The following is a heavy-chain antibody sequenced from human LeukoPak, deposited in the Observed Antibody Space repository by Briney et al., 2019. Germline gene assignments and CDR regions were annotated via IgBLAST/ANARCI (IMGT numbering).Heavy chain of an antibody. CDR1: SYSISSGYD. Sequence: PSQTLSLPCAVSSYSISSGYDWGWIRQPPGKGLEWIGSIYHSGSTYYNPSLKSRVTISVDTSKNQFSLKLTAVTAADTAVYYCAIQSSTGLSATDYWGQGTLVTVSS. CDR3: AIQSSTGLSATDY. CDR2: IYHSGST. D-gene: IGHD2-2*01. J-gene: IGHJ4*02. V-gene: IGHV4-38-2*01.